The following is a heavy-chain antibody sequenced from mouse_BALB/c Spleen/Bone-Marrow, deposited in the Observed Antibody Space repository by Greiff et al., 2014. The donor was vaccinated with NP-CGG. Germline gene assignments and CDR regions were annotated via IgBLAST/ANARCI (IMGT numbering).Heavy chain of an antibody. CDR3: TRGGGSSYVEFAY. J-gene: IGHJ3*01. CDR1: GYTFTSYW. D-gene: IGHD1-1*01. V-gene: IGHV1-5*01. Sequence: EVQLQQSGTVLARPGASVKMSCKASGYTFTSYWMHWVKQRPGQGLEWTGAIYPGNSDTSYNQKFKGKAKLTAVTSTSTAYMELSSLANEDSAVYYCTRGGGSSYVEFAYWGQGTLVTVSA. CDR2: IYPGNSDT.